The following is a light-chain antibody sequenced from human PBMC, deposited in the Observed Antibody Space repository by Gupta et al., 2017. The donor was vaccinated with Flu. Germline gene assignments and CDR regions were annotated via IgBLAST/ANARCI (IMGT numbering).Light chain of an antibody. Sequence: DSVMTQSPLSQPVTPGEPASISCRSSQSLRHSNGYNYLDWHLQKPGQSPQLLIYVGSNRASGVPERCSGSGAGTYFTLKISIVDAEDVGVYYCMQALQTPFTFGPGTRVDIK. CDR3: MQALQTPFT. J-gene: IGKJ3*01. CDR2: VGS. V-gene: IGKV2-28*01. CDR1: QSLRHSNGYNY.